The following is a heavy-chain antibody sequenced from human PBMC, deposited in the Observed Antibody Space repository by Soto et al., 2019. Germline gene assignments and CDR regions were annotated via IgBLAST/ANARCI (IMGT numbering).Heavy chain of an antibody. CDR1: GFSISSGGYY. J-gene: IGHJ6*03. CDR2: IYYSGST. D-gene: IGHD3-3*01. Sequence: SETLSLACTVSGFSISSGGYYWSWIRQHPGKGLEWIGYIYYSGSTYYNPSLKSRVTISVDTSKNQFSLKLSSVTAADTAVYYCARESPYYDFWSGSITYYYMDVWGKGTTVTVSS. CDR3: ARESPYYDFWSGSITYYYMDV. V-gene: IGHV4-31*03.